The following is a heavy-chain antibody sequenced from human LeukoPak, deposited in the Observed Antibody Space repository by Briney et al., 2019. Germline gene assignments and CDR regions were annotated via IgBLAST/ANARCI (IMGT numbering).Heavy chain of an antibody. V-gene: IGHV3-11*01. CDR3: ARTRGDWFLDS. D-gene: IGHD3-9*01. Sequence: GGSLRLSCAASGFTFSDYYMSWIRQAPGKGLEWVSYIRSSDTTISYADSVKGRFTISRDNADNSLYLQMNDLRADDTAVYYCARTRGDWFLDSWGQGTLATVSS. CDR2: IRSSDTTI. J-gene: IGHJ4*02. CDR1: GFTFSDYY.